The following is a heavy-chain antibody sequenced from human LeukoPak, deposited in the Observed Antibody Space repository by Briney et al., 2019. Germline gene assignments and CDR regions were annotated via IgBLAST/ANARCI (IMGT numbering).Heavy chain of an antibody. Sequence: PSETLSLTCAVYGGSFSGYYWSWIRQPPGKGLEWIGEINHSGSTNYNPSLKSRVTISVDTSKNQFSLKLSSVTAADTAVYYCARVRGIKRRLGYYFDYWGQGTLVTVSS. CDR3: ARVRGIKRRLGYYFDY. CDR2: INHSGST. CDR1: GGSFSGYY. J-gene: IGHJ4*02. V-gene: IGHV4-34*01. D-gene: IGHD3-16*01.